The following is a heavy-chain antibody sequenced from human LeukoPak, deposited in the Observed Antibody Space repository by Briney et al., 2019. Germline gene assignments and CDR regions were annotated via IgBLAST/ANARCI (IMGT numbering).Heavy chain of an antibody. Sequence: SETLSLTCTVSGGSVSSAGNYWSWIRQPPGKGLEWIGYIYYTGSTDYNPSLKSRVTISVDTSKNQFSLKLSSVTAADTAVYYCARSVEDIVVVPANYYYYYYMDVWGKGTTVTVSS. CDR1: GGSVSSAGNY. CDR2: IYYTGST. D-gene: IGHD2-2*01. CDR3: ARSVEDIVVVPANYYYYYYMDV. V-gene: IGHV4-61*08. J-gene: IGHJ6*03.